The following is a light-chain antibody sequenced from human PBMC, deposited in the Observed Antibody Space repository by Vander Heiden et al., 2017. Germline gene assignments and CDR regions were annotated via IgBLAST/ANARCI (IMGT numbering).Light chain of an antibody. J-gene: IGKJ1*01. CDR2: KAS. CDR3: QQFNSYSWT. CDR1: QRISSW. Sequence: DIQLTPSPSTLSASVGDRVTITCRASQRISSWLAWYQRKPGKAPKLLIYKASNLESGVPSRFSGSGSGTEFTLTISSLQPDDFATYYCQQFNSYSWTFGQGTKVEIK. V-gene: IGKV1-5*03.